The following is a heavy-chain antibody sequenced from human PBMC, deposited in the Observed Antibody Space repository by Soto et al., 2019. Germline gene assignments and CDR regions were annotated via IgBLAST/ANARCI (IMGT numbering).Heavy chain of an antibody. CDR1: GYTFTSYY. V-gene: IGHV1-46*01. Sequence: EASVKVCCKASGYTFTSYYIHWVRQAPGQGLEWMGIINPSGGSRTYAQDFHGRITMTRDTSTSTAYMELSSLRSDDTAVYYCARDAPPADYWGQGTLVTVSS. CDR2: INPSGGSR. CDR3: ARDAPPADY. J-gene: IGHJ4*02.